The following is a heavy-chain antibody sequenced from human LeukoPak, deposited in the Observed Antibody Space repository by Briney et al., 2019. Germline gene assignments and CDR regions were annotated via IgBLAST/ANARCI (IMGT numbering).Heavy chain of an antibody. CDR2: ISYDGSNK. CDR3: ARALAMSHYYDRSGYCDY. Sequence: PGGSLRLSCVASGFTFSSYGMHWVRQAPGKGLEWVAVISYDGSNKYYADSVKGRFTISRDNSKNTLYLQMNSLRAEDTAVYYCARALAMSHYYDRSGYCDYWGQGTLVTVSS. J-gene: IGHJ4*02. V-gene: IGHV3-30*19. CDR1: GFTFSSYG. D-gene: IGHD3-22*01.